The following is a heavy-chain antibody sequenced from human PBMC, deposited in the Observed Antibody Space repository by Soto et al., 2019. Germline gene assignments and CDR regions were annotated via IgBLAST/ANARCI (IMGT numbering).Heavy chain of an antibody. CDR1: GFSLITSGVG. J-gene: IGHJ3*02. CDR3: AHVEMATIGNDGFDI. V-gene: IGHV2-5*01. Sequence: QITLKESGPTLVKPTQTLTLTCTFSGFSLITSGVGVGWIRQPPGKALEWLAVIYWNDDKRYSPSLKSRLTITKDASKNQVVLTMTNMDPVDTARYYCAHVEMATIGNDGFDIWGQGTMVTVSS. CDR2: IYWNDDK. D-gene: IGHD5-12*01.